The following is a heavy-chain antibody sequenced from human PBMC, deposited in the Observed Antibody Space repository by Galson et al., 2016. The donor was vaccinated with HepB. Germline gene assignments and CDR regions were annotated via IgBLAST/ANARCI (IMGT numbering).Heavy chain of an antibody. CDR3: AKGLGVEAGDGFDM. J-gene: IGHJ3*02. CDR1: GFTFSSFA. V-gene: IGHV3-23*01. D-gene: IGHD2-15*01. Sequence: SLRLSCAASGFTFSSFAMNWVRQAPGKGLQWVADVSGSGDSTYYAGSVRGRFTISRDNPKNTLFLQMNSLRADDTAAYFCAKGLGVEAGDGFDMWGQGTMVTVSS. CDR2: VSGSGDST.